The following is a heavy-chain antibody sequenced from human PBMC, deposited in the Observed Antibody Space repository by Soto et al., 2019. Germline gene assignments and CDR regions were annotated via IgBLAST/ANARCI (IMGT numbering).Heavy chain of an antibody. V-gene: IGHV4-59*01. Sequence: SETLSLTCTVSGGSISSYYWSWIRQPPGKGLEWIGYIYYSGSTNYNPSLKSRVTISVDTSKNQFSLKLSSVTAADTAVYYCARDIRISYDFWSGYSTSNWFDPWGQEPWSPSPQ. CDR1: GGSISSYY. CDR2: IYYSGST. CDR3: ARDIRISYDFWSGYSTSNWFDP. D-gene: IGHD3-3*01. J-gene: IGHJ5*02.